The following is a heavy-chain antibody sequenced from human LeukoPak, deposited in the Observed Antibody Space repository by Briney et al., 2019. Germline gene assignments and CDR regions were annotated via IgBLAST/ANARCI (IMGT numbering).Heavy chain of an antibody. CDR2: ISAYNGNT. CDR3: ARPKSCITMVRFSCYYGMDV. Sequence: ASVKVSCKASGYTFTSYGISWVRQAPGQGLEWMGWISAYNGNTNYAQKLQGRVTMTTDTSTSTAYMELRSLRSDDTAVYYCARPKSCITMVRFSCYYGMDVWGQGTTVTVSS. J-gene: IGHJ6*02. V-gene: IGHV1-18*01. CDR1: GYTFTSYG. D-gene: IGHD3-10*01.